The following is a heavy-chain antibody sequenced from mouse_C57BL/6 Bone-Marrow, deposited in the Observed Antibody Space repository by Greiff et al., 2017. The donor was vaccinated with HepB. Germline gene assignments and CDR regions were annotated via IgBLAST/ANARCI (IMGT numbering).Heavy chain of an antibody. J-gene: IGHJ1*03. CDR3: ARSLLLRSYWYFDV. CDR2: IHPNSGST. V-gene: IGHV1-64*01. D-gene: IGHD1-1*01. CDR1: GYTFTSYW. Sequence: QVHVKQPGAELVKPGASVKLSCKASGYTFTSYWMHWVKQRPGQGLEWIGMIHPNSGSTNYNEKFKSKATLTVDKSSSTAYMQLSSLTSEDSAVYYCARSLLLRSYWYFDVWGTGTTVTVSS.